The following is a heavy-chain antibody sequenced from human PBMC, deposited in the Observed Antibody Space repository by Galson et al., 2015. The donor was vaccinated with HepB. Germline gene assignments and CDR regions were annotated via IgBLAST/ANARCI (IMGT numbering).Heavy chain of an antibody. CDR3: ARQYYYDSSGYTPIDY. CDR1: GGSISNYF. J-gene: IGHJ4*02. D-gene: IGHD3-22*01. CDR2: IYSSGST. V-gene: IGHV4-59*08. Sequence: SETLSLTCTVSGGSISNYFWSWVRQPPGRGLEWIGYIYSSGSTSYNPSLRSRVTISVDTSKNHFSLRLSSVTAADTAVYYCARQYYYDSSGYTPIDYWGQGTLVTVSS.